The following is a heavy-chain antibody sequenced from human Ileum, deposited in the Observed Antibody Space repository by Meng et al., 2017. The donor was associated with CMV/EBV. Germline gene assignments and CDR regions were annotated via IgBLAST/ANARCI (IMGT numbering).Heavy chain of an antibody. Sequence: GGSLRLSCAVSGFTFSNYEMNWVRQAPGKGLEWVSFISSSGGTIYNADSVKGRFTISRDNAKNSLYLQMNSLRDEDTAVYYCARDSRDYGSSYGMDVWGQGTTVTVSS. J-gene: IGHJ6*02. CDR3: ARDSRDYGSSYGMDV. CDR1: GFTFSNYE. D-gene: IGHD4/OR15-4a*01. V-gene: IGHV3-48*03. CDR2: ISSSGGTI.